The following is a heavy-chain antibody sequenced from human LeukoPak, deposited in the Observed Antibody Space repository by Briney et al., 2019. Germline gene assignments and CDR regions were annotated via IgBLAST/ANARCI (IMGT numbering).Heavy chain of an antibody. D-gene: IGHD2-15*01. CDR3: ARDCSGGSCYGAFDI. J-gene: IGHJ3*02. V-gene: IGHV4-39*02. CDR1: GGSISSSSYY. CDR2: IYYSGST. Sequence: SETLSLTCTVSGGSISSSSYYWGWIRQPPGKGLEWIGSIYYSGSTYYNPSLKSRVTISVDTSKNQFSLKLSSVTATDTAVYYCARDCSGGSCYGAFDIWGQGTMVTVSS.